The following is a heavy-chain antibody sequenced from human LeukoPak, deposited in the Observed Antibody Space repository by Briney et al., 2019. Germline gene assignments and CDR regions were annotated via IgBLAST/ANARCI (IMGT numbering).Heavy chain of an antibody. CDR1: GFTLRNYW. CDR2: INGDGTSA. D-gene: IGHD2-21*02. CDR3: ARVAYCGGDCYSLDYYYMDV. Sequence: PGGSLXLSCAASGFTLRNYWMHWVRQTPGKGMLWVSRINGDGTSATYAGSVKGRFTISRDKAKKTLYLQMNSLRAEDRAVYYCARVAYCGGDCYSLDYYYMDVWGKGTTVTVSS. J-gene: IGHJ6*03. V-gene: IGHV3-74*01.